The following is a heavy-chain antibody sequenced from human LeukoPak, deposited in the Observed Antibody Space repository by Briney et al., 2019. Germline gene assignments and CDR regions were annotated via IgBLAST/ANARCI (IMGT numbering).Heavy chain of an antibody. D-gene: IGHD2-2*01. V-gene: IGHV1-69*05. J-gene: IGHJ5*02. CDR3: AIRPVGYCSSTSCYYYWFDP. CDR2: IIPIFGTA. Sequence: SVKVSCKASGGTFSSYAISWVRQAPGQGLEWMGRIIPIFGTANYAQKFQGRVTITTDESTSTAYMELSSLRSEDTAVYYCAIRPVGYCSSTSCYYYWFDPWGQGTLVTVSS. CDR1: GGTFSSYA.